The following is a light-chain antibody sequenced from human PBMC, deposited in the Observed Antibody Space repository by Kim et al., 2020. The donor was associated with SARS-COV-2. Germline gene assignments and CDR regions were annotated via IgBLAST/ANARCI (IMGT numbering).Light chain of an antibody. J-gene: IGLJ3*02. CDR2: EVS. V-gene: IGLV2-14*01. CDR3: SSYTSSSTWV. CDR1: SSDVGRSNF. Sequence: GQPITNSCTGTSSDVGRSNFASWYQQNPGKAPKIMIYEVSKRPSGVSNRFSGSKSGNTASLTISGLQAEDEADYYCSSYTSSSTWVFGGGTQLTVL.